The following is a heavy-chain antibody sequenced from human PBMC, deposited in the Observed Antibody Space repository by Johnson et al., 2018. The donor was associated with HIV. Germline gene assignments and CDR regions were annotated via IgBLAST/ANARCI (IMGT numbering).Heavy chain of an antibody. D-gene: IGHD6-6*01. J-gene: IGHJ3*02. CDR3: ARRGYSSSGGAFDI. V-gene: IGHV3-30*04. Sequence: VQLVDSGGGVVQPGRSLRLSCAASGFPFSSMHWDRQAPGKGLEWVAVISHDGSHKYYADSVNGRFTISRDNSKNTLYLQMNSLRAEDPAVYDCARRGYSSSGGAFDIWGQGTKVTVSS. CDR1: GFPFSS. CDR2: ISHDGSHK.